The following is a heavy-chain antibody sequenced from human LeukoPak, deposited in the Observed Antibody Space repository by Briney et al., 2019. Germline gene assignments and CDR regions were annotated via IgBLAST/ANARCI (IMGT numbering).Heavy chain of an antibody. V-gene: IGHV3-23*01. CDR1: GFTFSSYG. J-gene: IGHJ4*02. D-gene: IGHD3-22*01. CDR3: ARDWVRDSSGYYYYYFDY. CDR2: ISGSGGST. Sequence: PGGSLRLSCAASGFTFSSYGMSWVRQAPGKGLEWVSAISGSGGSTYYADSVKGRFTISRDNAKNSLYLQMNSLRAEDTAVYYCARDWVRDSSGYYYYYFDYWGQGTLVTVSS.